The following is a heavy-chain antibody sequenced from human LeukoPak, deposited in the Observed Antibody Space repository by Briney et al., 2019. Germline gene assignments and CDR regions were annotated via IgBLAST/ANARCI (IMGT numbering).Heavy chain of an antibody. Sequence: GGSLRLSCAASGFTFSSYAMSWVRQAPGKGLEWVSAISGSGGSTYCADSVKGRFTTSRDNSKNTLYLQMNSLRAEDTAVYYCAKEKPYDSSGYYYYWGQGTLVTVSS. CDR1: GFTFSSYA. V-gene: IGHV3-23*01. D-gene: IGHD3-22*01. CDR3: AKEKPYDSSGYYYY. CDR2: ISGSGGST. J-gene: IGHJ4*02.